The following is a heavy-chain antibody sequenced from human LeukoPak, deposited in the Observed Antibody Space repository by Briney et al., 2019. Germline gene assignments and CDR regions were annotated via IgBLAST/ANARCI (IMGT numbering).Heavy chain of an antibody. D-gene: IGHD3-10*01. CDR3: AKYFASGSYYKLPH. CDR1: GFTVSSNY. J-gene: IGHJ1*01. Sequence: PGGSLRLSCAASGFTVSSNYMSWVRQAPGKGLEWVSVSYSGGSTYYADSVKGRFTISRDNSKNTLYLQMNSLRAEDTAVYYCAKYFASGSYYKLPHWGQGTLVTVSS. CDR2: SYSGGST. V-gene: IGHV3-66*01.